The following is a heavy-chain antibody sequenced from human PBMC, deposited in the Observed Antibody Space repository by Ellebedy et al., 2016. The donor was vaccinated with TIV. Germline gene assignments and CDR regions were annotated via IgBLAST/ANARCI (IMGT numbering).Heavy chain of an antibody. D-gene: IGHD3-22*01. Sequence: ASVKVSXXASGYRLSRYYIHWMRQAPGRGLEWMGVIDPSNGSTSYSQKFQGRLLVTTDTSASTVYMDLSSLRFDDTAMYYCARYHSSGDDYWGQGTLVTVSS. CDR1: GYRLSRYY. CDR2: IDPSNGST. J-gene: IGHJ4*02. V-gene: IGHV1-46*01. CDR3: ARYHSSGDDY.